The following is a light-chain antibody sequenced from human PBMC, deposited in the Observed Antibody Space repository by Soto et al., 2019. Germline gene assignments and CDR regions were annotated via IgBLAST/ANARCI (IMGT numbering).Light chain of an antibody. CDR3: QQYGTSPPT. V-gene: IGKV3-20*01. CDR1: QTVRNSF. CDR2: AAS. J-gene: IGKJ2*01. Sequence: EIVLTQSPDTLSLFPGERATLSCRASQTVRNSFLAWYQQRPGEAPSLLIYAASSRATGIPERFSGSGSGTDFTLSISRLQPEDYAVYFCQQYGTSPPTFGQGTKLEIK.